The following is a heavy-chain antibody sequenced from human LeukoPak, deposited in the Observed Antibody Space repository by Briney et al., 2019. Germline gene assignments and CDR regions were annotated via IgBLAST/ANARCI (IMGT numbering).Heavy chain of an antibody. CDR1: GGLISISTYY. Sequence: SETLSLTCTVSGGLISISTYYWGWIRQPPGKGLEWIGSIYYSGTTHYNPSLTSRVTIPIDTSKNHFSMDLSSVTAADTAVYYCAKGAGPPWFDPWGQGTLVTVSS. V-gene: IGHV4-39*02. CDR3: AKGAGPPWFDP. J-gene: IGHJ5*02. D-gene: IGHD6-19*01. CDR2: IYYSGTT.